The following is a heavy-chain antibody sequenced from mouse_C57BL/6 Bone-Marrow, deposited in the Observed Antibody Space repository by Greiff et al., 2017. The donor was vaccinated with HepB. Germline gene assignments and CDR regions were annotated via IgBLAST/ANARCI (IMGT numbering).Heavy chain of an antibody. V-gene: IGHV14-1*01. Sequence: VHVKQSGAELVRPGASVKLSCTASGFNIKDYYMHWVKQRPEQGLEWIGRIDPEDGDTEYAPKFQGKATMTADTSSNTAYLQLSSLTSEDTAVYYCTTLDYYGSSYWYFDVWGTGTTVTVSS. D-gene: IGHD1-1*01. CDR1: GFNIKDYY. J-gene: IGHJ1*03. CDR2: IDPEDGDT. CDR3: TTLDYYGSSYWYFDV.